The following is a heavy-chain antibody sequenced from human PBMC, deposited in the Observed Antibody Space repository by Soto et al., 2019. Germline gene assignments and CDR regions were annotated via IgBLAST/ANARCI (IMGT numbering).Heavy chain of an antibody. D-gene: IGHD3-22*01. CDR1: GGSISSADYY. J-gene: IGHJ4*02. CDR3: ARVARMILVAFDS. CDR2: IYYSGRT. V-gene: IGHV4-30-4*01. Sequence: SETLSLTCTVSGGSISSADYYWSWIRQPPGKGLEWIGYIYYSGRTYYNPSFKSRGTRSVDMSKSQFSLNLTSVTAADTAVYYCARVARMILVAFDSWGQGTLVTVSS.